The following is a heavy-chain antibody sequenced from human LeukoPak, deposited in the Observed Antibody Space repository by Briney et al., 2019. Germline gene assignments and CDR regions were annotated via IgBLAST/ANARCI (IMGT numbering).Heavy chain of an antibody. CDR3: ARDSGYSGYEWTSIFDY. CDR1: GGSISSYY. CDR2: IYYSGST. V-gene: IGHV4-59*01. J-gene: IGHJ4*02. D-gene: IGHD5-12*01. Sequence: SETLSLTCTVSGGSISSYYWSWIRQPPGKGLEWIGYIYYSGSTNYSPSLKSRVTISVDTSKNQFSLKLSSVTAAGTAVYYCARDSGYSGYEWTSIFDYWGQGTLVTVSS.